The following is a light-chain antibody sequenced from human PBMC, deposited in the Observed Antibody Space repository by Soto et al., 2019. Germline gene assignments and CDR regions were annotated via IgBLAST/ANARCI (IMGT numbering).Light chain of an antibody. CDR3: HQYGGSYT. J-gene: IGKJ2*01. CDR2: RAS. V-gene: IGKV3-20*01. CDR1: QSVSSSY. Sequence: EIVLTQSPGTLSLSPGERATLSCRASQSVSSSYLAWYQQKPGQAPRLLIYRASSRATGIPDRFSGSGSGTDFTLTISRLEPEDFAVYYCHQYGGSYTFGQGNKLEIK.